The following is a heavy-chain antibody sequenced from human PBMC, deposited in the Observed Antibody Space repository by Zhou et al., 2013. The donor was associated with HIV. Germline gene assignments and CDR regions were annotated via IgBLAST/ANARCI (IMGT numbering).Heavy chain of an antibody. Sequence: QVQLVQSGAEVKKPGASVKVSCKASGYTFTSYAMHWVRQAPGQRLEWMGGIIPIFGTSNYAQKFQGRVTITADVSTNTAYMELSSLRSEDTAVYYCARCYYDNSGCDYWGQGTLVTVSS. D-gene: IGHD3-22*01. CDR2: IIPIFGTS. CDR3: ARCYYDNSGCDY. V-gene: IGHV1-69*13. J-gene: IGHJ4*02. CDR1: GYTFTSYA.